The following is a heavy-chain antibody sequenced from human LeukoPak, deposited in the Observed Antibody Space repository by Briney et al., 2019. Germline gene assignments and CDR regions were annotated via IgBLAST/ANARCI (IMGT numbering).Heavy chain of an antibody. CDR1: GGSISSYY. CDR2: IYYSGST. V-gene: IGHV4-39*01. Sequence: SETLSLTCTVSGGSISSYYWGWIRQPPGKGLEWIGNIYYSGSTYYNPSLKSRVTISVDTSKNQFSLKLSSVTAADTAVYYCARQAPRWFDPWGQGTLVTVSS. J-gene: IGHJ5*02. CDR3: ARQAPRWFDP.